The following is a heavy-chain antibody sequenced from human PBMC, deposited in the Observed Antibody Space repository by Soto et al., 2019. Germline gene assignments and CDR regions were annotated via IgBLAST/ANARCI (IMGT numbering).Heavy chain of an antibody. CDR2: IIPIFGTA. CDR1: GGTFSSYA. D-gene: IGHD1-26*01. V-gene: IGHV1-69*01. J-gene: IGHJ4*02. Sequence: QVQLVQSGAEVKKPGSSVKVSCKASGGTFSSYAISWVRQAPGQGLEWMGGIIPIFGTANYAQKFQGRVTITADESTSTAYMELRSLRSEDTGVYYCARAIVGATLERPRVFDYWGQGTLVTVSS. CDR3: ARAIVGATLERPRVFDY.